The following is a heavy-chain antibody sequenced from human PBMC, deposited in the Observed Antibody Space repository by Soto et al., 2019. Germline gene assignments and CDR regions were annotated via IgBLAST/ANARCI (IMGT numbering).Heavy chain of an antibody. CDR2: IYYSGST. D-gene: IGHD3-10*01. CDR3: ARRKVRGVIIKDY. J-gene: IGHJ4*02. V-gene: IGHV4-39*01. Sequence: SETLSLTCTVSGGSISSSSYYWGWIRQPPGKGLEWIGSIYYSGSTYYNPSLKSRVTISVDTSKNQFSLKLSSVTAADTAVYYCARRKVRGVIIKDYWGQGTLVTVSS. CDR1: GGSISSSSYY.